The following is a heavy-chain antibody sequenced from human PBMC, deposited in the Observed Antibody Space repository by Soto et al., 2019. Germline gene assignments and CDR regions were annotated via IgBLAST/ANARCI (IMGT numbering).Heavy chain of an antibody. CDR2: INSDGSST. Sequence: EVQLVESGGGLVQPGGSLRLSCAASGFTFSSYWMHWVRQAPGKGLVWVSRINSDGSSTSYADSVKVRFTISRDNAKNTLYLQMNSLRAEDTAVYYCVRTSLVVAAATREDYWGQGTLVTVYS. CDR3: VRTSLVVAAATREDY. V-gene: IGHV3-74*01. D-gene: IGHD2-15*01. CDR1: GFTFSSYW. J-gene: IGHJ4*02.